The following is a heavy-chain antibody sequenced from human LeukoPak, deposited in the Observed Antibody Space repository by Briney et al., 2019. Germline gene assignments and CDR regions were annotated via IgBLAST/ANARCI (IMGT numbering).Heavy chain of an antibody. CDR3: ARDGYYFDSSGYYF. CDR1: GGSSSGYY. J-gene: IGHJ4*02. D-gene: IGHD3-22*01. Sequence: PSETLSLTCAVYGGSSSGYYWSWIRQPPGKGLEWIGEINHSGNTNYNPSLKSRVTMSVDTSKNQFSLKLRSVTAADTAVYYCARDGYYFDSSGYYFWGQGTLVTVSS. V-gene: IGHV4-34*01. CDR2: INHSGNT.